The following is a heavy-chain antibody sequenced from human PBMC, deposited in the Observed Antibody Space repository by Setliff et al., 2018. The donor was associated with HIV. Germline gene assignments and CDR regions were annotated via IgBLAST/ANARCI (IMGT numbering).Heavy chain of an antibody. CDR3: ARDPVSDNSATPYYFDY. CDR2: IIPIFGTA. V-gene: IGHV1-69*13. CDR1: GGTFSTYA. D-gene: IGHD2-21*01. Sequence: SVMVSCKASGGTFSTYAISWVRQAPGQGLEWMGGIIPIFGTANYDQRFQGRVTITADETTSTAYMELSSLRSEDTAVYFCARDPVSDNSATPYYFDYWGQGTLVTVSS. J-gene: IGHJ4*02.